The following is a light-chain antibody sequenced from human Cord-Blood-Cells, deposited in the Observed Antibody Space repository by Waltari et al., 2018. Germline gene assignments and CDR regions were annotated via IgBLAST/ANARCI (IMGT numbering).Light chain of an antibody. CDR2: AAS. Sequence: IQMTQSPSSLSASVGDRVTITCQASQSISSYLNWYQQKPGKAPKLLIYAASSLQSGVPSRFSGSGSGTDFTLTISSLQPEDFATYYCQQSYSTPYTFGQGTKLEIK. J-gene: IGKJ2*01. CDR1: QSISSY. V-gene: IGKV1-39*01. CDR3: QQSYSTPYT.